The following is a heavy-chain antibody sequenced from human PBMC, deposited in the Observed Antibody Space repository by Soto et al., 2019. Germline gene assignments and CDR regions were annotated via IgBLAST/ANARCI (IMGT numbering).Heavy chain of an antibody. CDR2: INAANGNT. CDR1: GYTFTSYA. V-gene: IGHV1-3*01. J-gene: IGHJ4*02. D-gene: IGHD3-22*01. Sequence: ASVKVSCKASGYTFTSYAMHWLRQAPGQRLEWMGWINAANGNTKYSQKFQGRVTITTDTSASTAYMELSSLRSEDTAVYYCARAAYYYESSGYYPGDYWGQGTLVTVSS. CDR3: ARAAYYYESSGYYPGDY.